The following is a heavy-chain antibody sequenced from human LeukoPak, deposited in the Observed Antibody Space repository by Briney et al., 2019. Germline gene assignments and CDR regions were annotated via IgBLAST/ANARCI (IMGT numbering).Heavy chain of an antibody. CDR1: GGSFSGYY. D-gene: IGHD2-15*01. CDR3: ARGGLRYCSGGSCYSGWFDP. Sequence: SETLSLTCAVYGGSFSGYYWSWIRQPPGKGLEWIGEINHSGSTNYNPSLKSRVTISVDTSKNQSSLKLSSVTAADTAVYYCARGGLRYCSGGSCYSGWFDPWGQGTLVTVSS. J-gene: IGHJ5*02. CDR2: INHSGST. V-gene: IGHV4-34*01.